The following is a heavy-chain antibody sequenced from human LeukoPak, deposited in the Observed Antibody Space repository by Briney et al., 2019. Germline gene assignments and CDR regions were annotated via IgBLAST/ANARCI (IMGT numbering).Heavy chain of an antibody. D-gene: IGHD3-10*01. V-gene: IGHV4-4*07. Sequence: SETLSLTCAVYGGSFSGYYWSWIRQPAGKGLEWIGRIYISGSTNYNPSPTGSTNYNPSLRSRVTMSLDTSKNQFSLKLSSVTAADTAVYYCARDQGVRPLYYFDYWGQGALVTVSS. J-gene: IGHJ4*02. CDR2: IYISGSTNYNPSPTGST. CDR3: ARDQGVRPLYYFDY. CDR1: GGSFSGYY.